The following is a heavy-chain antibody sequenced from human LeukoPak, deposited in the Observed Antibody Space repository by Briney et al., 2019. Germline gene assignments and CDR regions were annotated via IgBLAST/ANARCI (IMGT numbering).Heavy chain of an antibody. J-gene: IGHJ4*02. D-gene: IGHD2-21*02. CDR2: LSGNSAGT. Sequence: GGSLRLSCAASEFTFSSYSTSWVRQAPGKGLEWVSSLSGNSAGTHYANSVKGRFTISRDNSKNTLYLQMNSLRAEDTAVYYCAKKHAFCGGDCYGLFDYWGQGTLVTVSS. CDR3: AKKHAFCGGDCYGLFDY. V-gene: IGHV3-23*01. CDR1: EFTFSSYS.